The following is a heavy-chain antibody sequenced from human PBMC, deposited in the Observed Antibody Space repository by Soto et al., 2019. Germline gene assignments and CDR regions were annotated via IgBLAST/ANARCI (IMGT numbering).Heavy chain of an antibody. CDR1: GGTFSSYA. D-gene: IGHD3-10*01. V-gene: IGHV1-69*13. CDR2: IIPIFGTA. J-gene: IGHJ4*02. CDR3: ARDLYGSGSPRWAFDY. Sequence: SVKVSCKASGGTFSSYAISWVRQAPGQGLEWMGGIIPIFGTANYAQKFQGRVTITADESTSTAYMELSSLRSEDTAVYYCARDLYGSGSPRWAFDYWGQGTLVTVSS.